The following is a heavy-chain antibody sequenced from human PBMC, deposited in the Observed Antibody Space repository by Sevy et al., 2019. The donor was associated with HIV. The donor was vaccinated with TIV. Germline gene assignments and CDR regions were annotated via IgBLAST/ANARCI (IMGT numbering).Heavy chain of an antibody. J-gene: IGHJ5*02. D-gene: IGHD3-22*01. CDR3: ARQVPSYYYDSSGYYYLNWFDP. CDR2: IYPGDSDT. CDR1: GYSFTSYW. Sequence: GESLKISCKGSGYSFTSYWIGWVRQMPGKGLEWMGIIYPGDSDTRYSPSFQGQVTISADKSISTAYLQWSSRKASDTAMYYCARQVPSYYYDSSGYYYLNWFDPWGQGTLVTVSS. V-gene: IGHV5-51*01.